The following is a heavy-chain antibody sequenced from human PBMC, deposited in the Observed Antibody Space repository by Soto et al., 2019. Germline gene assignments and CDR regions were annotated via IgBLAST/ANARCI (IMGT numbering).Heavy chain of an antibody. J-gene: IGHJ4*01. Sequence: GSSVKVSCKASGYTFTGYYMQWVRQAPGQGLEWMGWINPNSGGTNYAQKFQGRVTMTRDTSISTAYMELSRLRSDDTAVYYCERSGLYSSSWRHYHFDFWAQGSLVTGSA. CDR3: ERSGLYSSSWRHYHFDF. V-gene: IGHV1-2*02. CDR1: GYTFTGYY. CDR2: INPNSGGT. D-gene: IGHD6-13*01.